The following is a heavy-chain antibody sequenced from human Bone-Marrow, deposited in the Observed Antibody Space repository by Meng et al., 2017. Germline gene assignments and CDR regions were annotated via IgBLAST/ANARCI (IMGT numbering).Heavy chain of an antibody. CDR2: TSSSSSYI. CDR3: ASDVGIIAVAGTLPDY. D-gene: IGHD6-19*01. CDR1: GFTVSSNY. J-gene: IGHJ4*02. Sequence: GGSLRLSCAASGFTVSSNYISWVRQAPGKGLEWVSSTSSSSSYIYYADSVKSRLTISRDNAKNSLYLQMNSLRAEDTAVYYCASDVGIIAVAGTLPDYWGQGTLVTVSS. V-gene: IGHV3-21*01.